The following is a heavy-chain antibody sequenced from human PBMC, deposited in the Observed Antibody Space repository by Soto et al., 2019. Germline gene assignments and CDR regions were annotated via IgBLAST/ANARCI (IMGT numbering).Heavy chain of an antibody. V-gene: IGHV3-30*18. J-gene: IGHJ6*02. CDR3: AKDQVVYYHYGMDV. CDR2: ISYDGSNK. Sequence: QVQLVESGGGVVQPGRSLRLSCAASGFTFSSYGMHWVRQAPGKGLEWVAVISYDGSNKYYADSMKGRFTISRDNSKNTLYLQMNSLRGEDTAVYYCAKDQVVYYHYGMDVWGQGTTVTVSS. CDR1: GFTFSSYG.